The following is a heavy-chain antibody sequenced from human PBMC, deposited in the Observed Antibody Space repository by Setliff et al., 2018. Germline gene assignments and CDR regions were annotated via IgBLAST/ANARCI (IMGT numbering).Heavy chain of an antibody. V-gene: IGHV3-30*02. CDR1: GFRFGDFG. D-gene: IGHD2-21*02. CDR3: AKERTMAVSSIPDY. J-gene: IGHJ4*02. CDR2: IRFDGSNK. Sequence: GGSLRLSCAASGFRFGDFGMHWVRQAPGKGLEWITFIRFDGSNKNYEDSVKGRFTISRDNSKNTLYLQMNNLRGDDTAVYYCAKERTMAVSSIPDYWGQGVLVTVSS.